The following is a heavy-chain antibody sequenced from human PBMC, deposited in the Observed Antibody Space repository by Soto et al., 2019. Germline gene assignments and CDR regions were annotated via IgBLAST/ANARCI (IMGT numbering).Heavy chain of an antibody. CDR1: GYTFTSYY. CDR2: INPSGGST. CDR3: ARVRGKWELLYYYYYYGMDV. J-gene: IGHJ6*02. D-gene: IGHD1-26*01. V-gene: IGHV1-46*01. Sequence: QVQLVQSGAEVKKPGASVKVSCKASGYTFTSYYMHWVRQAPGQGLEWMGIINPSGGSTSYAQKFQGRVTMTRDTSTSTVYMELSSLRSEDTAVYYCARVRGKWELLYYYYYYGMDVWGQGTTVTVSS.